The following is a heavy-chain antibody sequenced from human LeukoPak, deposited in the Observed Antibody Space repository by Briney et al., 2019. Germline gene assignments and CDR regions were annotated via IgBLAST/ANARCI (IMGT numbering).Heavy chain of an antibody. CDR3: AKSFRYSNTWYDY. D-gene: IGHD2/OR15-2a*01. J-gene: IGHJ4*02. CDR2: IGGSGGKT. V-gene: IGHV3-23*01. CDR1: GFTFSNSA. Sequence: QAGGSLRLSCVASGFTFSNSAMSWVRQAPGKGLEWVSGIGGSGGKTYYTDSVEGRFTISRDNSKNTLYLQMNSLRAEDTAVYYCAKSFRYSNTWYDYWGQGALVTVSS.